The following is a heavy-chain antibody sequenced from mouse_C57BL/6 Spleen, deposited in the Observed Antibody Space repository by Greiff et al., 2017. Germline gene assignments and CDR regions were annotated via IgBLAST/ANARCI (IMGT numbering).Heavy chain of an antibody. J-gene: IGHJ3*01. V-gene: IGHV14-4*01. CDR1: GFNIKDYY. Sequence: VQLQQSGAELVRPGASVKLSCTASGFNIKDYYMHWVKQRPEQGLEWIGWIDPENGDTEYASKFQGKATITADTSSNTAYLQLSSLTSEDTAVYDCTTGFHGAWFAYWGQGTMVTVSA. CDR2: IDPENGDT. CDR3: TTGFHGAWFAY.